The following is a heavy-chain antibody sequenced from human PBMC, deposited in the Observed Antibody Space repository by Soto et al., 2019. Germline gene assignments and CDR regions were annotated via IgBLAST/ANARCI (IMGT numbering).Heavy chain of an antibody. Sequence: GSLRLSCAASGFTFSSYSMNWVRQAPGKGLEWVSYISSSSSTIYYADSVKGRFTISRDNAKNSLYLQMNSLRDEDTAVYYCARDSGMGYCTNGVCFAYYYYGMDVWGQGTTVTVSS. CDR2: ISSSSSTI. J-gene: IGHJ6*02. V-gene: IGHV3-48*02. CDR1: GFTFSSYS. D-gene: IGHD2-8*01. CDR3: ARDSGMGYCTNGVCFAYYYYGMDV.